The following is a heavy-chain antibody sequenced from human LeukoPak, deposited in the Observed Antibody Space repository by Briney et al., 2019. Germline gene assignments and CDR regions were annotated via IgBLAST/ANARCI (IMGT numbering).Heavy chain of an antibody. J-gene: IGHJ6*03. CDR3: ARQGGYSGYDDPHYYYYMDV. Sequence: SETLSLTCAVSGYSISSGYYWGWIRQPPGKGLEWIGSIYHSGSTYHNPSLKSRVTISVDTSKNRFSLKLSSVTAADTAVYYCARQGGYSGYDDPHYYYYMDVWGKGTTVTVSS. CDR2: IYHSGST. D-gene: IGHD5-12*01. V-gene: IGHV4-38-2*01. CDR1: GYSISSGYY.